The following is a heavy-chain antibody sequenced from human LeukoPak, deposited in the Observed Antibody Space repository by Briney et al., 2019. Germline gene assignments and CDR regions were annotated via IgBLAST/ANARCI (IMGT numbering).Heavy chain of an antibody. CDR2: IYYSGST. D-gene: IGHD5-18*01. J-gene: IGHJ4*02. CDR1: GGSISSGGYY. Sequence: SQTLSLTCTVSGGSISSGGYYWSWIRQHPGKGLEWIGYIYYSGSTYYNPSLKSRVTISVDRSKNQFSLKLSSVTAADTAVYYCARDRGYSYGYDRYFDYWGQGTLVTVSS. CDR3: ARDRGYSYGYDRYFDY. V-gene: IGHV4-31*03.